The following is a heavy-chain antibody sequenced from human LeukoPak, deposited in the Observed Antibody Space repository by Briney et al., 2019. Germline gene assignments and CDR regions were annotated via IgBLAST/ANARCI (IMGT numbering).Heavy chain of an antibody. CDR2: IKWDDGST. CDR1: GFTFRDYN. D-gene: IGHD1-1*01. Sequence: PGGSLRLSCAASGFTFRDYNMHWVRHAPGKGLEWVSHIKWDDGSTYYADSVKGRFTISRDSSKNSLYLQMNSLRTEDTALYYCAKDRERFGSGPIRHSSQGTLVTVSS. CDR3: AKDRERFGSGPIRH. J-gene: IGHJ1*01. V-gene: IGHV3-43*01.